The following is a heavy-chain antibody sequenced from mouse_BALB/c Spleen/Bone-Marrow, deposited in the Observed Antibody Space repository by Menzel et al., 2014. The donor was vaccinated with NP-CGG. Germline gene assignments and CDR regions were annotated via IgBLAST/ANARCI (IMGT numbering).Heavy chain of an antibody. V-gene: IGHV5-6*02. CDR3: ARRRNYDYFDY. CDR2: ISSGGTYT. D-gene: IGHD2-4*01. Sequence: EVKLMESGGDLVKPGGSLKLSCAASGFTFSNYGMSWVRQIPDKRLEWVATISSGGTYTFYPDSVKGRFTISRDNTKNTLTLQMTSRKSEDTAMYYCARRRNYDYFDYWGQGTTLTVSS. CDR1: GFTFSNYG. J-gene: IGHJ2*01.